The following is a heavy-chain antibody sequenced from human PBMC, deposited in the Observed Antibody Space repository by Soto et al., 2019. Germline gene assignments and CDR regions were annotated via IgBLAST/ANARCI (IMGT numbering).Heavy chain of an antibody. J-gene: IGHJ5*02. CDR3: ATDLGSLGWFDH. CDR2: ISYDGSNK. D-gene: IGHD3-10*01. CDR1: GFTFSSYG. V-gene: IGHV3-30*03. Sequence: GGSLRLSCAASGFTFSSYGMHWVRQAPGKGLEWVAVISYDGSNKYYADSVKGRFTISRHNSKNTLYLQMNSLRAEDTAVYYCATDLGSLGWFDHWGQGTLVTVSS.